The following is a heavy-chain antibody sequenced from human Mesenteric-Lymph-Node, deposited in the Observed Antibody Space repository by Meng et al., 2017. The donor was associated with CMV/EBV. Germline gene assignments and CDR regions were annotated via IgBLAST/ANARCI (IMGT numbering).Heavy chain of an antibody. Sequence: SETLSLTCTVSGGSISSGNYFWSWIRQPPGKGLEWIGYIYHSGSTYSNPSLKSRLTISLDTSKNQFSLDLSSVTAADTAIYYCTRSNNWNYRLTYGYNWFDPWGQGTLVTVSS. V-gene: IGHV4-30-4*08. D-gene: IGHD1-7*01. J-gene: IGHJ5*02. CDR2: IYHSGST. CDR3: TRSNNWNYRLTYGYNWFDP. CDR1: GGSISSGNYF.